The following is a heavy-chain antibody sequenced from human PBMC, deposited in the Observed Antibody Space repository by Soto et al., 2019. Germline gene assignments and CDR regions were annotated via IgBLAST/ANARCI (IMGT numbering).Heavy chain of an antibody. CDR1: GYSISSGYY. V-gene: IGHV4-38-2*02. D-gene: IGHD6-13*01. CDR2: IYHIGST. Sequence: PSETLSLTCAVSGYSISSGYYWGWIRQPPGKGLEWSGSIYHIGSTYYNPSLKSRVTISVDTSKNQFSLKLSSVTAADTAVYYCARDGHRGSIAEAGTRGNWFDPWGQGTLVTVSS. J-gene: IGHJ5*02. CDR3: ARDGHRGSIAEAGTRGNWFDP.